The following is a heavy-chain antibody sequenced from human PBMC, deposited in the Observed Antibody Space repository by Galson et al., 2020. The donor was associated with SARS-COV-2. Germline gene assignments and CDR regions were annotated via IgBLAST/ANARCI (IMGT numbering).Heavy chain of an antibody. D-gene: IGHD3-22*01. V-gene: IGHV4-61*02. Sequence: GLGGSRRIYNKGSTNYNPSLKSRVTISVDTSKNQFSLKLSSVTAADTAVYYCARDRDYYDSSGSFFSCERRHTRFRGVTGVQTGAPPIFWG. CDR3: ARDRDYYDSSGSFFSCERRHTRFRGVTGVQTGAPPIF. CDR2: IYNKGST. J-gene: IGHJ6*03.